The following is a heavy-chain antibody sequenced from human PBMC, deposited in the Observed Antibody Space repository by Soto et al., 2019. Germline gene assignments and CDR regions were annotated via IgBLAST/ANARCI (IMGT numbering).Heavy chain of an antibody. CDR2: INPSGGST. Sequence: GASVKVSCKASGYTFTSYCMHWVRQAPGQGLEWMGIINPSGGSTSYAQKLQGRVTLTTDTSTSTAYMELRSLRSDDTAVYYCARESPPADYWGQGTLVTVSS. V-gene: IGHV1-46*01. J-gene: IGHJ4*02. CDR3: ARESPPADY. CDR1: GYTFTSYC.